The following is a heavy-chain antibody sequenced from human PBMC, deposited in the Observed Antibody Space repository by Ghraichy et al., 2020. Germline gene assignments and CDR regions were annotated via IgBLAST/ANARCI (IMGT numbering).Heavy chain of an antibody. V-gene: IGHV3-30*02. J-gene: IGHJ6*02. CDR3: ARNRLSGSSGLTFYYYGLDV. D-gene: IGHD3-3*02. Sequence: GGSLRLSCAASGFSFNSYGMYWVRQAPGKGLEWVACIRFDGSNKYYADSVRGRFTISRDNSRNALYLQMNSLTTEDTGLYSCARNRLSGSSGLTFYYYGLDVWGQGTKVTVSS. CDR2: IRFDGSNK. CDR1: GFSFNSYG.